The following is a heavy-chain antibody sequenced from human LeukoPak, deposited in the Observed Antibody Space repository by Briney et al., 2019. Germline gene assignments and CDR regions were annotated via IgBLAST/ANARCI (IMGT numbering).Heavy chain of an antibody. J-gene: IGHJ3*02. CDR3: ASWGKRYCSGGSCYSGAFDI. CDR1: GGSISSSSYY. D-gene: IGHD2-15*01. V-gene: IGHV4-39*07. CDR2: IYHSGST. Sequence: SETLSLTCTVSGGSISSSSYYWGWIRQPPGKGLEWIGSIYHSGSTYYNPSLKSRVTISVDTSKNQFSLKLSSVTAADTAVYYCASWGKRYCSGGSCYSGAFDIWGQGTMVTVSS.